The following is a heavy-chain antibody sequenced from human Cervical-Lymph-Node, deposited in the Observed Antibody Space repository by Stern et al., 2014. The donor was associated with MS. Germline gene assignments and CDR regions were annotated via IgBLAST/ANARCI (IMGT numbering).Heavy chain of an antibody. CDR2: VSYDGNSK. D-gene: IGHD1-26*01. V-gene: IGHV3-30*18. J-gene: IGHJ4*02. Sequence: VQLVESGGGVVQPGRSLRLSCAASGFTFRYHGIHWVRQAPGKGLEWVAFVSYDGNSKYYGDSVKGRFTISRDNSKNTVYLQMNGLSAEDTAVYYCAKQPGIVGRLDYWGQGTLVTVSS. CDR1: GFTFRYHG. CDR3: AKQPGIVGRLDY.